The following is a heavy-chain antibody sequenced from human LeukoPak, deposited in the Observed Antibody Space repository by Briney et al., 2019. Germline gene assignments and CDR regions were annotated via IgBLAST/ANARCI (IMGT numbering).Heavy chain of an antibody. Sequence: GGSLRLSCAASGFTFSSYSMNWVRQAPGKGLEWVSSISGSSSYIYYADSVKGRFTISKDNAKNSLFLQMNSVRAEDTAVYYCARGVAAAGPSYWGQGTLVTVSS. CDR3: ARGVAAAGPSY. D-gene: IGHD6-13*01. CDR1: GFTFSSYS. V-gene: IGHV3-21*01. J-gene: IGHJ4*02. CDR2: ISGSSSYI.